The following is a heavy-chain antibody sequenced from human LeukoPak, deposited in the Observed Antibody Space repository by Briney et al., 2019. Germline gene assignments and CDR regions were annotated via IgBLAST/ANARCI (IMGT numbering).Heavy chain of an antibody. CDR2: ISGSGGST. CDR1: GFTFSSYA. D-gene: IGHD2-15*01. J-gene: IGHJ6*02. Sequence: GGSLRLSCAASGFTFSSYAMSWVRQAPGKGQEWVSAISGSGGSTYYADSVKGRFTISRDNSKNTLYLQMNSLRAEDTAVYYCAKEGGVVFPYYYYYGMDVWGQGTTVTVSS. V-gene: IGHV3-23*01. CDR3: AKEGGVVFPYYYYYGMDV.